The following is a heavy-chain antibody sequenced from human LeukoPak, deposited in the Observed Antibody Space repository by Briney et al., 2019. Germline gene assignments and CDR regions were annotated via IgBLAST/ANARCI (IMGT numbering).Heavy chain of an antibody. Sequence: SETLSLTCTVSGYSISSGYYWGWIRQPPGKGLEWIGSIYHSGSTYYNPSLKSRVTISVDTSKNQFSLKLSSVTAADTAVYYCARDKYYYDSSGSLDYWGQGTLVTVSS. CDR3: ARDKYYYDSSGSLDY. V-gene: IGHV4-38-2*02. CDR1: GYSISSGYY. J-gene: IGHJ4*02. D-gene: IGHD3-22*01. CDR2: IYHSGST.